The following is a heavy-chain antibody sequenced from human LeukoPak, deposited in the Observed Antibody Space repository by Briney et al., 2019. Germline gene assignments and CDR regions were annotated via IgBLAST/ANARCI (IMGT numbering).Heavy chain of an antibody. D-gene: IGHD3-22*01. J-gene: IGHJ3*02. CDR3: AAYDSIVNAFDI. CDR1: GGSISSYY. V-gene: IGHV4-4*07. Sequence: ETSETLSLTCTVSGGSISSYYLSWIRQPAGKGLEWIGRIYTSGSTNYNPSLKSRVTMSVDTSKNQFSLKLSSVTAADTAVYYCAAYDSIVNAFDIWGQGTMVTVSS. CDR2: IYTSGST.